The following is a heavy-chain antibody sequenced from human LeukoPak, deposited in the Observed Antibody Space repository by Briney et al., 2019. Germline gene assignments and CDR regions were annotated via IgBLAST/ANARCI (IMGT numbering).Heavy chain of an antibody. Sequence: GGSLRLSCATSGFNFSAYTMSWVRQAPGKGLEWVANIKEDGSEKYHEDSVKGRFTISRDNAKNSLSLQMNTLRAEDTAVYYCARDIMGPTARGWFDPWGQGALVTVSS. CDR3: ARDIMGPTARGWFDP. V-gene: IGHV3-7*01. CDR2: IKEDGSEK. J-gene: IGHJ5*02. D-gene: IGHD1-26*01. CDR1: GFNFSAYT.